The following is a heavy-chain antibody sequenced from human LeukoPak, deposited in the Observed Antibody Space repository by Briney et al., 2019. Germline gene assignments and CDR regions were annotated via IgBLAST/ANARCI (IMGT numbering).Heavy chain of an antibody. D-gene: IGHD1-26*01. J-gene: IGHJ6*03. CDR3: ARDFGEMGEWELVRYYYYYMDV. V-gene: IGHV1-2*02. CDR1: GYTFTGYY. Sequence: GASVKVSCKASGYTFTGYYMHWVRQAPGQGLEWMGWINPNSGGTYYAQKFQGRVTMTRDTSISTAYMELSRLRSDDTAVYYCARDFGEMGEWELVRYYYYYMDVWGKGTTVTVSS. CDR2: INPNSGGT.